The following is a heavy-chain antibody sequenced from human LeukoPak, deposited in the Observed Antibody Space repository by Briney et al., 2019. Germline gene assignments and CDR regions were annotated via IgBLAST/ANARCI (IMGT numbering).Heavy chain of an antibody. Sequence: SETLSLTCTVSGGSISTYYCSWIRQPPGKGLEWIGYIYYSGSTNYNPSLKSRVTISVDTSKNQFSLKLSSVTAADTAVYGCARSPGGTGAFDIWGQGTKVTVSS. CDR1: GGSISTYY. D-gene: IGHD1-1*01. CDR3: ARSPGGTGAFDI. CDR2: IYYSGST. J-gene: IGHJ3*02. V-gene: IGHV4-59*01.